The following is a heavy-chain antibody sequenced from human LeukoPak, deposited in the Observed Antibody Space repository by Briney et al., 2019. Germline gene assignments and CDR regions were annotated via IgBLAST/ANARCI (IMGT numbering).Heavy chain of an antibody. CDR1: GFTFSSYS. CDR2: ISSSSSTT. V-gene: IGHV3-48*04. J-gene: IGHJ4*02. CDR3: ARNEGYDILTGSSIDFDY. D-gene: IGHD3-9*01. Sequence: PGGSLRLSCAASGFTFSSYSMNWVRQAPGKGLEWVSYISSSSSTTYYADSVKGRFTISRDNAKNSLYLQMNSLRAEDTAVYYCARNEGYDILTGSSIDFDYWGQGTLVTVPS.